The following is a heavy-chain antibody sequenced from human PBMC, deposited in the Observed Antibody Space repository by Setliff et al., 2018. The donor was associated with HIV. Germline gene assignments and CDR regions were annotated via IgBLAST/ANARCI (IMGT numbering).Heavy chain of an antibody. CDR2: INQSGNT. CDR3: AREGGQGYSGPVSFYHRNFDL. D-gene: IGHD3-10*01. Sequence: SETLSLTCAVYGGSLSGYYWSWVRQSPGRGLEWIGEINQSGNTNFNPSLKSRLIISVDTSKSQFSLKLTSVTAADTALYYCAREGGQGYSGPVSFYHRNFDLWGRGTLVTAPQ. V-gene: IGHV4-34*01. J-gene: IGHJ2*01. CDR1: GGSLSGYY.